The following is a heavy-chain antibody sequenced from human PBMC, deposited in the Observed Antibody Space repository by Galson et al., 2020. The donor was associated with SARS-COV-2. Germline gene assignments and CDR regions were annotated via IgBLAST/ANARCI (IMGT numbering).Heavy chain of an antibody. J-gene: IGHJ3*02. Sequence: GGSLRLSCTVSGFPFSSYAMYWVRQAPGKGLEWVAVISYDGSNKNYADSVKGRFTISRDNSKNTLFLQMDSLRAEDTAVYYCARPIVGATSDAFDIWGQGTMVTVSS. CDR1: GFPFSSYA. CDR2: ISYDGSNK. CDR3: ARPIVGATSDAFDI. V-gene: IGHV3-30-3*01. D-gene: IGHD1-26*01.